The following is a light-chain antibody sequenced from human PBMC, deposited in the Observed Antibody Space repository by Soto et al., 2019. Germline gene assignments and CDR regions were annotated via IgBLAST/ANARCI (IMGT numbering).Light chain of an antibody. CDR3: QQYGSSPPWT. V-gene: IGKV3-20*01. CDR2: GAS. Sequence: EIVLTQSPGTLSLSPGERATLSCRASQSVSSSYFAWYQQKPGQAPRLLIYGASSRATGIPDRCSGSGSATDFTLTISRLEPEDFAVYYCQQYGSSPPWTFGQGTKVEIK. J-gene: IGKJ1*01. CDR1: QSVSSSY.